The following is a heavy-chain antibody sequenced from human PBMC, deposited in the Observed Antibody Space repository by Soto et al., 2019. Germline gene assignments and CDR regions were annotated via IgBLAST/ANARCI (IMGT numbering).Heavy chain of an antibody. Sequence: DEQLLESGGGSVQPGGSLRLSCTASGFNFRNYAMSWVRQAPGKGLEWVSLISSNGESTYHTGATYYADSVRGRFTISRDNSKNTLSLQMNSLRAEDTAVYFCTKALYCSSTSCYSGGDTFHIWGQGTMVTVS. CDR3: TKALYCSSTSCYSGGDTFHI. CDR2: ISSNGESTYHTGAT. J-gene: IGHJ3*02. D-gene: IGHD2-2*01. V-gene: IGHV3-23*01. CDR1: GFNFRNYA.